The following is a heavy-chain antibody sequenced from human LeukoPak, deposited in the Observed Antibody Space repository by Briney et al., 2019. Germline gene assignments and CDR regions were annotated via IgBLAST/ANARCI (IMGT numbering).Heavy chain of an antibody. CDR1: GNTFTSYY. Sequence: PGASVKVSCKASGNTFTSYYIHWVRQAPGQGLEWMGWISAYNGNTNYAQKLQGRVTMTTDTSTSTAYMELRSLRSDDTAVYYCARDGGYCSGGSCQEPNWFDPWGQGTLVTVSS. J-gene: IGHJ5*02. D-gene: IGHD2-15*01. CDR3: ARDGGYCSGGSCQEPNWFDP. CDR2: ISAYNGNT. V-gene: IGHV1-18*04.